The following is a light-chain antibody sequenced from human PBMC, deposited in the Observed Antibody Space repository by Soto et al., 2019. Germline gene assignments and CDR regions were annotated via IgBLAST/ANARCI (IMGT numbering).Light chain of an antibody. J-gene: IGLJ1*01. CDR1: SSDVGTYHL. V-gene: IGLV2-23*02. CDR2: EVS. Sequence: QSALTQPASVSGSPGQSITISCTGTSSDVGTYHLVSWYQQYPGKAPKLMIYEVSKRPSGVSNRFSGSKSGNTASLTISGLQAEDEADYYCCSYASSSTYVFGFGTKLTVL. CDR3: CSYASSSTYV.